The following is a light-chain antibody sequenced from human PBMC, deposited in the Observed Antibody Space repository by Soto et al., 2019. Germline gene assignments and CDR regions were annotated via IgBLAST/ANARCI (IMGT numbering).Light chain of an antibody. Sequence: EIVLTQYPGALSLSPGDRATVSCRPSQSVSISYLVWYQQKPGQAPRLLIYGASSRATAIPDRFSGSGAGTEFTLTIRRLEAEDFALYYWKQYGSTFLYTFGQGTKREI. CDR2: GAS. V-gene: IGKV3-20*01. CDR3: KQYGSTFLYT. CDR1: QSVSISY. J-gene: IGKJ2*01.